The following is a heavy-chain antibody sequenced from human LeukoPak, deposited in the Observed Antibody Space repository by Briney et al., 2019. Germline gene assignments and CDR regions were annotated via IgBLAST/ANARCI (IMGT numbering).Heavy chain of an antibody. Sequence: ASVKVSCKASGYTFTGYYMHWVRQAPGQGLEWMGWINPNSGGTNYAQKFQGRVTMTRDTSISTAYMELSRLRSDDTAVYHCARVSYYDSSGYHYWGQGTLVTVSS. V-gene: IGHV1-2*02. J-gene: IGHJ4*02. D-gene: IGHD3-22*01. CDR2: INPNSGGT. CDR3: ARVSYYDSSGYHY. CDR1: GYTFTGYY.